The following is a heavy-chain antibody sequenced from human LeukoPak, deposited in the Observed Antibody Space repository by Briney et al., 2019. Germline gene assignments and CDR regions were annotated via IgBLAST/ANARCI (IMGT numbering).Heavy chain of an antibody. Sequence: GGSLRLSCAASGFTFSSYSMNWVRQAPGKGLEWVSSISSSSSYIYYADSVKGRFTISRDNAKNSLYPQMNSLRTEDTAVYYCARDRGYYYDSSGYYAWGQGTLVTVSS. D-gene: IGHD3-22*01. V-gene: IGHV3-21*01. J-gene: IGHJ5*02. CDR3: ARDRGYYYDSSGYYA. CDR2: ISSSSSYI. CDR1: GFTFSSYS.